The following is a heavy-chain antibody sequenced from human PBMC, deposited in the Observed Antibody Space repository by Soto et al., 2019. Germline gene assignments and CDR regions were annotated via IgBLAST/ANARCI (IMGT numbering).Heavy chain of an antibody. V-gene: IGHV2-5*01. CDR2: IYWNDDK. CDR1: GFSLSTSGVG. Sequence: QITLKESGPTLVKPTQTLTLTCTFSGFSLSTSGVGVGWIRQPPGKALEWLALIYWNDDKRYSPSLKSRLTITQDPSKNQVVLKMTNMEPVDTAKYYRAHRRLWYYDDSRGYYPSDAFYIWGQGTMVTVSS. CDR3: AHRRLWYYDDSRGYYPSDAFYI. D-gene: IGHD3-22*01. J-gene: IGHJ3*02.